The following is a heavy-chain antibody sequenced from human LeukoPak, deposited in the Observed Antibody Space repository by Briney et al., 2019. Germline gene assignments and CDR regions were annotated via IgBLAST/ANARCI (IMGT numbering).Heavy chain of an antibody. CDR2: IYYSGST. Sequence: SETLSLTCTVSGGSISSSSYYWGWIRQPPGKGLEWIGSIYYSGSTYYNPSLKSRVTISVHTSKNQFSLKLSSMTAADTAVYYCATLGYCSGGSCYFSDYWGQGTLVTVSS. J-gene: IGHJ4*02. CDR1: GGSISSSSYY. CDR3: ATLGYCSGGSCYFSDY. D-gene: IGHD2-15*01. V-gene: IGHV4-39*01.